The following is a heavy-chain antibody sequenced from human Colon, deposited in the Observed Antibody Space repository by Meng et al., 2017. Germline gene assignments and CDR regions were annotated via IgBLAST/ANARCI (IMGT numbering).Heavy chain of an antibody. V-gene: IGHV4-4*02. CDR3: ARGPFRYSSSWYHSFDP. J-gene: IGHJ5*02. CDR2: IYHSGST. Sequence: SETLSLTCAVSGGPISSSNWCSWVRQPPGKGLEWIGEIYHSGSTNYNPSLKSRVTISVDKSKNQFSLKLSSVTAADTAVYYGARGPFRYSSSWYHSFDPWGQGTLVTVSS. CDR1: GGPISSSNW. D-gene: IGHD6-13*01.